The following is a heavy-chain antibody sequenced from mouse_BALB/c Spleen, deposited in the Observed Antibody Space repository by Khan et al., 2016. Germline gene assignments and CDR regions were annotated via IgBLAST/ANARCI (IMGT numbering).Heavy chain of an antibody. CDR1: GYTFTDYV. CDR3: ARSGAVVAPFAY. D-gene: IGHD1-1*01. CDR2: IYPGSGST. J-gene: IGHJ3*01. V-gene: IGHV1-77*01. Sequence: QVQLQQSGPELVKPGASVKMSCKASGYTFTDYVISWVKQRTGQGLEWIGEIYPGSGSTYYNEKFKGKATLTADKSSNTAYMQLSSLTSEDSAVYFYARSGAVVAPFAYWGQGTLVTVSA.